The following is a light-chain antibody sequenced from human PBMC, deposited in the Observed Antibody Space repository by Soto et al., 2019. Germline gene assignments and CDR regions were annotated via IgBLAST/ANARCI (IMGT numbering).Light chain of an antibody. CDR1: SSDVGSYNL. J-gene: IGLJ1*01. V-gene: IGLV2-23*03. Sequence: QSALTQPASVSGSPGQSITISCTGTSSDVGSYNLVSWYQQHPGKAPKLMIYEGSKRTSGVSNRFSGSKSGNTASLTISGLQAEDEADYYCCSYAGSSTFFGTGTKLTVL. CDR2: EGS. CDR3: CSYAGSSTF.